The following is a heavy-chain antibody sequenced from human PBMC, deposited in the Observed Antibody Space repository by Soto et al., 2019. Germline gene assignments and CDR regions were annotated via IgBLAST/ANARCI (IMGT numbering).Heavy chain of an antibody. CDR2: IIPLFGTT. CDR3: ARGATHGSSWYFWFDP. J-gene: IGHJ5*02. CDR1: GGTFSTYP. Sequence: EQLVQSGAEVRMLGSSVKVSCKASGGTFSTYPINWVRQAPGQGLEWMGGIIPLFGTTNYAQKFKGRVTITADESTSTAYRELSSLRAEDAAVYYCARGATHGSSWYFWFDPWGQGTLVTVSS. V-gene: IGHV1-69*01. D-gene: IGHD6-13*01.